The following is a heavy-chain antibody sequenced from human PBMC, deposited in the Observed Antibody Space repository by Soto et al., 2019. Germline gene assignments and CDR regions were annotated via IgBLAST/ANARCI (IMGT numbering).Heavy chain of an antibody. CDR3: ARDADPMTTVTQFDY. Sequence: ASVKVSCKASGYTFTSYAMHWVRQAPGQRLEWMGWINAGNGNTKYSQKFQGRVTITRDTSASTAYMELSSLRSEDTAVYYCARDADPMTTVTQFDYWGQGTMGTVSS. CDR2: INAGNGNT. CDR1: GYTFTSYA. D-gene: IGHD4-17*01. V-gene: IGHV1-3*01. J-gene: IGHJ4*02.